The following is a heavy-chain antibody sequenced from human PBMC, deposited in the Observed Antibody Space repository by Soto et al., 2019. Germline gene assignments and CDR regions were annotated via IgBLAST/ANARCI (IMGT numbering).Heavy chain of an antibody. CDR3: ASPRDYCAPTSNCFIAFDI. Sequence: AQLVESGGSLVKPGGSLRLSCAASGFSFGDYIMNWVRQAPGRGLEWVASISHSGSYIFYADSVKGRFTISRDNSRDSLYLQMNSLRVDDTAIYYCASPRDYCAPTSNCFIAFDIWGQGTRVTVSS. V-gene: IGHV3-21*01. J-gene: IGHJ3*02. CDR2: ISHSGSYI. D-gene: IGHD2-21*01. CDR1: GFSFGDYI.